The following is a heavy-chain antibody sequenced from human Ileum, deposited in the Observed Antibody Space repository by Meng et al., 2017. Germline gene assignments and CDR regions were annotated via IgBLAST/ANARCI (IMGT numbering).Heavy chain of an antibody. J-gene: IGHJ5*02. CDR3: ARDPGYGSSS. V-gene: IGHV3-7*01. CDR2: MNQDGSKQ. D-gene: IGHD3-10*01. CDR1: GFTFSNYW. Sequence: EVQLVESGGGLVQPGGSLRLSCAASGFTFSNYWMSWVRQAQGKGLEWVANMNQDGSKQDYLPSVKGRFTISRDNAKNSLYLQMNSLRAEDTAIYYCARDPGYGSSSWGQGTLVTVSS.